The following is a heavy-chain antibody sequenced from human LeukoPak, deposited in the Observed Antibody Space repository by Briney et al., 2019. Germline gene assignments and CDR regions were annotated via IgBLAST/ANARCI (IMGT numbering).Heavy chain of an antibody. Sequence: PSETLSLTCAVYGGSFSGYYWSWIRQPPGKGLEWIGEINHSGSTNYNPSLKSRVTISVDTSKNQFSLKLSSVTAADTAVYYCARDAPGIAATTFDYWGQGTLVTVSS. J-gene: IGHJ4*02. CDR2: INHSGST. CDR3: ARDAPGIAATTFDY. V-gene: IGHV4-34*01. D-gene: IGHD6-13*01. CDR1: GGSFSGYY.